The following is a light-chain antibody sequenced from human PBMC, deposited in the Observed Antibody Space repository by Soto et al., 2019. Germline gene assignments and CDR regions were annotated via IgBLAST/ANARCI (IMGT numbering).Light chain of an antibody. Sequence: EIVLTQCPGTLSLSPGEGATLSCRASQSVSNNYLAWYQQKPGQAPRLLIYGASSRATGIPDRFSGSGSGTDFTLTISRLEPEDFAVYYCQQYGSSPLTFGGGTKVDIK. CDR2: GAS. CDR1: QSVSNNY. V-gene: IGKV3-20*01. CDR3: QQYGSSPLT. J-gene: IGKJ4*01.